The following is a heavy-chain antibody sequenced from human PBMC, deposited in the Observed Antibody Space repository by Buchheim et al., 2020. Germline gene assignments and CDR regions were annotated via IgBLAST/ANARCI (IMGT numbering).Heavy chain of an antibody. CDR2: IYHSGST. D-gene: IGHD5-12*01. Sequence: QVQLQESGPGLVKPSGTLPLTCAVSGGSISSSNWWSWVRQPPGKGLEWIGEIYHSGSTNYNPSLKSRVTISVDKSKNQFFLKLSSVTAADTAVYYCASLSGYDLGVEGVPHPFDYWGQGTL. CDR3: ASLSGYDLGVEGVPHPFDY. CDR1: GGSISSSNW. J-gene: IGHJ4*02. V-gene: IGHV4-4*02.